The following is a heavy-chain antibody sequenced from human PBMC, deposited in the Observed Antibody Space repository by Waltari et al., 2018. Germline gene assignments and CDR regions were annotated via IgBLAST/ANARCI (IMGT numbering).Heavy chain of an antibody. D-gene: IGHD2-2*01. CDR2: IKRKTDGGTT. V-gene: IGHV3-15*07. J-gene: IGHJ4*02. CDR1: GFSVTNAW. CDR3: SWFSSTYSRTF. Sequence: EVHLVDSGGGLVTPGGSLRLSCAASGFSVTNAWINWVRQAPGKGREGVGRIKRKTDGGTTDDAAAVKGRFTISRDDSKNMLSLQRNSVKAEDTAVYYGSWFSSTYSRTFWGQGTLVTVSS.